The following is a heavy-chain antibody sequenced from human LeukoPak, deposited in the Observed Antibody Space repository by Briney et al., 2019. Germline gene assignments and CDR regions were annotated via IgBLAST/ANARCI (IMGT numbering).Heavy chain of an antibody. V-gene: IGHV1-58*02. CDR3: AAECMTQDAFDI. J-gene: IGHJ3*02. CDR1: GFTFTSSA. CDR2: IVVGGGNT. Sequence: TSVKVSCKASGFTFTSSAMQWVRQARGQRLEWIGWIVVGGGNTNYAQKFQERVTITRDMSTSTAYMELSSLRSEDTAVYYCAAECMTQDAFDIWGQGTMVTVSS.